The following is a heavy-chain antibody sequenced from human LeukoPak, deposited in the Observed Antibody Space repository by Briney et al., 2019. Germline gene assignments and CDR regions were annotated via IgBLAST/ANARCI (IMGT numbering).Heavy chain of an antibody. CDR3: ARGLASIAARRGVAFDI. CDR1: GGSFSGYY. J-gene: IGHJ3*02. Sequence: PSETLSLTCAVYGGSFSGYYWSWIRQPPGKGLEWIGEINHSGSTNYNPSLKSRVTISVDTSKNQFSLKLSSVTAADTAVYYCARGLASIAARRGVAFDIWGQGTMVTVSS. CDR2: INHSGST. V-gene: IGHV4-34*01. D-gene: IGHD6-6*01.